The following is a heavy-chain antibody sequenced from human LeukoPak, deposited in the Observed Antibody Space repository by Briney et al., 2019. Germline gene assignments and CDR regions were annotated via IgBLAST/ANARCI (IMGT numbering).Heavy chain of an antibody. V-gene: IGHV3-21*01. CDR1: GFTFSAYN. CDR2: ITTSSSYM. Sequence: GGSLRLSCAASGFTFSAYNMNWVRRTPGKGLEWVSSITTSSSYMFYADSVRGRFTISRDNAENSLYLQMNSLRAEDTAVYYCTRDAGTRLKYSFGYGDYWGQGALVTVSA. D-gene: IGHD5-18*01. CDR3: TRDAGTRLKYSFGYGDY. J-gene: IGHJ4*02.